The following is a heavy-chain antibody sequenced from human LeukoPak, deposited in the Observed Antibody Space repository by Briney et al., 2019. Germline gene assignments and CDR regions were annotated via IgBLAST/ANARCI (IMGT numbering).Heavy chain of an antibody. J-gene: IGHJ4*02. D-gene: IGHD2/OR15-2a*01. CDR3: TTFYHEYSPY. CDR2: IESKTDGGTT. Sequence: GGSLRLSCAASGFTFSNAWMSWVRQAPGKGLEWVGRIESKTDGGTTDYAAPARGRFTISRDDSKNTLYLQMNSLKTEDTAVYYCTTFYHEYSPYWGRGTLVTVSS. V-gene: IGHV3-15*04. CDR1: GFTFSNAW.